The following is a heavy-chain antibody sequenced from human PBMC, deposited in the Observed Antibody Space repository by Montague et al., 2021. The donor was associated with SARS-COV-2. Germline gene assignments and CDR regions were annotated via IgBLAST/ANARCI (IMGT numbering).Heavy chain of an antibody. D-gene: IGHD2-2*01. CDR3: AGRGCSGCYGEFDV. J-gene: IGHJ6*02. V-gene: IGHV4-34*01. CDR2: IYHSGST. Sequence: SETLSLTCTVSGGSVRGYYWSWIRQPPGKGLEWIGEIYHSGSTNYNPSLKSRVTISVDTSKNQFSLKLSSVTAADTAVYYCAGRGCSGCYGEFDVWGQGTPVTVSS. CDR1: GGSVRGYY.